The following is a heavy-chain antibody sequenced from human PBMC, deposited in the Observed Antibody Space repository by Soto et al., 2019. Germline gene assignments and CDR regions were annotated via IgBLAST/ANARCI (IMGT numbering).Heavy chain of an antibody. J-gene: IGHJ4*02. CDR2: IYPGDSDT. D-gene: IGHD6-13*01. CDR3: ARRKLASAGNKAIDY. Sequence: PGESLKISCKGSGYSFISYWVAWVRQMPGQGLEWMGIIYPGDSDTTYSPSFQDQVSFSADKSSSTVYLQWSSLKASDTAIYYCARRKLASAGNKAIDYWGQGTLVTVSS. V-gene: IGHV5-51*01. CDR1: GYSFISYW.